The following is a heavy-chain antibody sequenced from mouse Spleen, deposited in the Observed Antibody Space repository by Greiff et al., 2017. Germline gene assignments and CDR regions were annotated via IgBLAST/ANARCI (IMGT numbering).Heavy chain of an antibody. D-gene: IGHD4-1*01. CDR2: IDPFNGGT. CDR3: ARHNWDDAY. Sequence: EVNLVESGPELMKPGASVKISCKASGYSFTSYYMHWVKQSHGKSLEWIGYIDPFNGGTSYNQKFKGKATLTVDKSSSTAYMHLSSLTSEDSAVYYCARHNWDDAYWGQGTLVTVSA. V-gene: IGHV1S135*01. J-gene: IGHJ3*01. CDR1: GYSFTSYY.